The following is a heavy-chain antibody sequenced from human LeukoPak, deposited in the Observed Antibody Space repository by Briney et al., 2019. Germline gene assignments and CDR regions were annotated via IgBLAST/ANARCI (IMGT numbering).Heavy chain of an antibody. J-gene: IGHJ6*03. CDR1: GGSFSSSNW. V-gene: IGHV4-4*02. Sequence: SETLSLTCAVYGGSFSSSNWWSWVRQPPGKGLEWIGEIYHSGSTNYNPSLKSRVTISVDKSKNQFSLKLSSVTAADTAVYYCARVGDSYGYNYYYYMDVWGKGTTVTVSS. CDR3: ARVGDSYGYNYYYYMDV. CDR2: IYHSGST. D-gene: IGHD5-18*01.